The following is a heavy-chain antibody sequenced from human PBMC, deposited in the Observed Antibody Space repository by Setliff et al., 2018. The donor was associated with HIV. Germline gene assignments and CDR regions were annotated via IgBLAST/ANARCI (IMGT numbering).Heavy chain of an antibody. D-gene: IGHD6-19*01. V-gene: IGHV3-21*04. CDR3: AKDAGIAVAGPFDL. Sequence: GGSLRLSCVASGFTFSTYSLAWVRQAPGKGLEWVSSITSGRQGHYADSVRGRFIISRDNANNSLYLLMNSLRPEDTALYYCAKDAGIAVAGPFDLWGQGTLVTVSS. CDR1: GFTFSTYS. J-gene: IGHJ4*02. CDR2: ITSGRQG.